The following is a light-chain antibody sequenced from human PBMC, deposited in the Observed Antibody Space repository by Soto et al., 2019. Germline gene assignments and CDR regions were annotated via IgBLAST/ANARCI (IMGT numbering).Light chain of an antibody. Sequence: EIVLTQSPGTLCLSPLGRTALXYMTVQTVNRNYLGWYQQKPGQAPRLLIYDASNRATGIPARFSGSGSGTDFTLTISSLEPEDFAVYYCQQYNNWPPLTFGQGTRLEIK. CDR1: QTVNRNY. CDR2: DAS. V-gene: IGKV3-11*01. J-gene: IGKJ5*01. CDR3: QQYNNWPPLT.